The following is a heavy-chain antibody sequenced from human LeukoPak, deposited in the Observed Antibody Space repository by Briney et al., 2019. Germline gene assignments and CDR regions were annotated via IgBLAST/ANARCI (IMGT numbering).Heavy chain of an antibody. J-gene: IGHJ5*02. V-gene: IGHV1-8*03. Sequence: GASVKVSCKASGYTFTSYDINWVRQATGQGLEWMGWMNPNSGNTGYAQKFQGRVTITRNTSISTAYMELSSLRSEDTAVYYCARGTRSRYSSSWYWFDPWGQGTLVTVSS. D-gene: IGHD6-13*01. CDR2: MNPNSGNT. CDR1: GYTFTSYD. CDR3: ARGTRSRYSSSWYWFDP.